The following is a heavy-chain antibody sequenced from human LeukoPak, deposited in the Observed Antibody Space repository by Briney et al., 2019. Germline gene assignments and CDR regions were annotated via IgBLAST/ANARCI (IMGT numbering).Heavy chain of an antibody. CDR3: ARDPHSYYDSSGYYGFDY. V-gene: IGHV4-39*07. D-gene: IGHD3-22*01. J-gene: IGHJ4*02. CDR2: IYYSGST. Sequence: SETLSLTCTVSGGSISSYYWGWIRQPPGKGLEWIGSIYYSGSTYYNPSLKSRVTISVDTSKNQFSLKLSSVTAADTAVYYCARDPHSYYDSSGYYGFDYWGQGTLVTVSS. CDR1: GGSISSYY.